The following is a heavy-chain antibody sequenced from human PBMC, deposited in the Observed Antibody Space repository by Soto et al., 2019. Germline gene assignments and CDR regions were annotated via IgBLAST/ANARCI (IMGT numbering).Heavy chain of an antibody. CDR2: ISHDGSND. V-gene: IGHV3-30*03. Sequence: QSGGSLRLSCAASGFSFSSYGMHWVRQAPAKGLEWVAFISHDGSNDYYADSVKGRYTISRDNSKNAVYLQMNSLRVEDTAVYYCATDANEYLWEYYFDFWGQGXLVTVYS. J-gene: IGHJ4*02. CDR3: ATDANEYLWEYYFDF. CDR1: GFSFSSYG. D-gene: IGHD3-16*01.